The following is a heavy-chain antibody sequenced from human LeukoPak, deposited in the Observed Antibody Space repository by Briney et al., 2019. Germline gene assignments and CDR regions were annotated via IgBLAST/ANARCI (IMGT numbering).Heavy chain of an antibody. V-gene: IGHV1-69*05. CDR1: GGTFSSYA. Sequence: SVKVSCKASGGTFSSYAISWVRQAPGQGLEWMGRIIPIFGTANYARKFQGRVTITTDESTSTAYMELSSLRSEDTAVYYCARDRGTYYYDSSGYYSFDYWGQGTLVTVSS. CDR2: IIPIFGTA. CDR3: ARDRGTYYYDSSGYYSFDY. J-gene: IGHJ4*02. D-gene: IGHD3-22*01.